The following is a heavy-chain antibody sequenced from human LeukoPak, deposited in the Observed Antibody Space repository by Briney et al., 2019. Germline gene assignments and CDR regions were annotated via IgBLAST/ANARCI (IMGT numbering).Heavy chain of an antibody. CDR3: ARERWDYDSSGYRYYFDY. CDR2: ISYDGSNK. J-gene: IGHJ4*02. Sequence: GGSLRLSCAASGFTFSSYAMHWVRQAPGKGLEWVAVISYDGSNKYYADSVKGRFTISRDNSKNTLYLQMNSLRAEDTAVYYCARERWDYDSSGYRYYFDYWGQGTLVTVSS. V-gene: IGHV3-30*04. CDR1: GFTFSSYA. D-gene: IGHD3-22*01.